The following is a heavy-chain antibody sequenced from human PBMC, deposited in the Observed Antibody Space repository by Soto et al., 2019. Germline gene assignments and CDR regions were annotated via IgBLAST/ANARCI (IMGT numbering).Heavy chain of an antibody. CDR3: SRHSTFAPRADYGMDV. D-gene: IGHD3-3*02. J-gene: IGHJ6*02. Sequence: QLQLQESGPGLVKPSETLSLTCTVYGGSISSSSYYWGWIRQPPGKGLERIASIYSRGSTYYSPYLKSRVTISVETSKTQVSLRLSSVTAADTAVYYCSRHSTFAPRADYGMDVLGQGTTVTVSS. CDR1: GGSISSSSYY. V-gene: IGHV4-39*01. CDR2: IYSRGST.